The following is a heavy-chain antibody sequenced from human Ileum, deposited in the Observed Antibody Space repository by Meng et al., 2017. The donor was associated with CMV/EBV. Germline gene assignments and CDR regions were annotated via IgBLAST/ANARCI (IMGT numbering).Heavy chain of an antibody. CDR2: INAGNGNT. CDR1: YTFHTYG. CDR3: ASWGGNCISTSCYAVFDY. D-gene: IGHD2-2*01. J-gene: IGHJ4*02. Sequence: YTFHTYGLHWVRQAPGQRLEWMGYINAGNGNTKYSEIFQGRVTITRDTSATTAYMELSSLRSEDTAVYYCASWGGNCISTSCYAVFDYWGQGTLVTVSS. V-gene: IGHV1-3*01.